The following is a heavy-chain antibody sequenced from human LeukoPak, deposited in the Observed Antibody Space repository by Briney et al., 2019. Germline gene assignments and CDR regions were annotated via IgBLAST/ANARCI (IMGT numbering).Heavy chain of an antibody. CDR1: GFTFSGSA. D-gene: IGHD4-11*01. CDR3: TSRGPTVAAPDY. CDR2: IRSKANSYAT. Sequence: GRSLKLSCAASGFTFSGSAMHWVRQPAGKGLELVGRIRSKANSYATAYTASVKGRFTISRDNSKNTAYQQMNSLKTEDTAVYFCTSRGPTVAAPDYWGQGTLVTVSS. V-gene: IGHV3-73*01. J-gene: IGHJ4*02.